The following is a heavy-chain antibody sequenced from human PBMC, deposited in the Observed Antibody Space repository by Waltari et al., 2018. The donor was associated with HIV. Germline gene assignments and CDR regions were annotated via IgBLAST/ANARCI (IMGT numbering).Heavy chain of an antibody. Sequence: QVQLVQSGAEVKKPGSSVKVSCKASGGTFSNYAISWVRQAPGQGLVWMGGNIPIFGSTNFAQNFQGRVTITADESTSTAYMELSSLRSEDTAVYYCASTVYRGDYYYYGMDVWGQGTTVTVSS. CDR3: ASTVYRGDYYYYGMDV. D-gene: IGHD4-17*01. V-gene: IGHV1-69*13. CDR2: NIPIFGST. J-gene: IGHJ6*02. CDR1: GGTFSNYA.